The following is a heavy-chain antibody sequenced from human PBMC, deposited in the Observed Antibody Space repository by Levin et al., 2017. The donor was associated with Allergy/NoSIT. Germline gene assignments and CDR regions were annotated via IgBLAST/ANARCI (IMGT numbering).Heavy chain of an antibody. J-gene: IGHJ6*02. Sequence: PGGSLRLSCAASGFTFSSYDMHWVRQATGKGLEWVSAIGTAGDTYYPGSVKGRFTISRENAKNSLYLQMNSLRAGDTAVYYCARKLLCSSTSCYDYGLDVWGQGTTVTVSS. V-gene: IGHV3-13*01. D-gene: IGHD2-2*01. CDR2: IGTAGDT. CDR3: ARKLLCSSTSCYDYGLDV. CDR1: GFTFSSYD.